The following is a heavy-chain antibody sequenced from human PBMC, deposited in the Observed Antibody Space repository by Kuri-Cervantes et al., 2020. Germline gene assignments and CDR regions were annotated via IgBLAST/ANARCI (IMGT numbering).Heavy chain of an antibody. CDR1: GGTFSSYA. CDR3: ARDRMVQGVIMGWVYMDV. J-gene: IGHJ6*03. V-gene: IGHV1-69*06. D-gene: IGHD3-10*01. CDR2: IIPIFGTA. Sequence: SVKVSCKASGGTFSSYAISWVRQAPGQGLEWMGGIIPIFGTANYAQKFQGRVTITADKSTSTAYMELRSLRSDDTAVYYCARDRMVQGVIMGWVYMDVWGKGTTVTVSS.